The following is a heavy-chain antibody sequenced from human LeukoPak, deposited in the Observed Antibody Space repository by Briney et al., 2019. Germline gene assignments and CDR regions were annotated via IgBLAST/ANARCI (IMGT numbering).Heavy chain of an antibody. CDR3: ARLSTVTTSFDY. J-gene: IGHJ4*02. V-gene: IGHV4-39*07. D-gene: IGHD4-17*01. Sequence: SETLSLTCTVSGGSISNYYWGWIRQAPGKGLEWIGSIYYSGNTYYNSSLKSRVTISLDTSKNQFSLKLSSVTAADTAVYYCARLSTVTTSFDYWGQGTLVTVSS. CDR1: GGSISNYY. CDR2: IYYSGNT.